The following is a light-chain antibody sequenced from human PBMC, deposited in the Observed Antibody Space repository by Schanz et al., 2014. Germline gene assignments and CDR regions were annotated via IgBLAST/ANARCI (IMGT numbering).Light chain of an antibody. CDR1: SGDVGNYNL. CDR3: VLYMGSGIGV. CDR2: EGS. Sequence: QSALTQPASVSGSPGESITISCTGTSGDVGNYNLVSWYQQDAGQAPRLIIYEGSKRSSGVPDRFSGSILGNKAALTITGAQADDESDYYCVLYMGSGIGVSGGGTKLTVL. J-gene: IGLJ3*02. V-gene: IGLV2-14*02.